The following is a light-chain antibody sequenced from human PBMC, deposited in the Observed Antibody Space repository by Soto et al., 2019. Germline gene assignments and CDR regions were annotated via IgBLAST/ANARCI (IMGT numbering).Light chain of an antibody. CDR2: GNH. Sequence: QSVLTQPPSVSAAPGQKVTISCIGSSSNIGNNYVSWFQHLPGTTPKLLIFGNHERPSGILDRFSGSKSGTSATLGITGLQPGDEADYYCGTWDSSLSAGVFGGGTKLTVL. CDR3: GTWDSSLSAGV. CDR1: SSNIGNNY. V-gene: IGLV1-51*01. J-gene: IGLJ2*01.